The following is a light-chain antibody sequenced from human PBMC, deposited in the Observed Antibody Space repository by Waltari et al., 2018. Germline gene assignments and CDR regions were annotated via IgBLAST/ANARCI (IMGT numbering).Light chain of an antibody. V-gene: IGKV3-15*01. CDR1: QSVNSN. CDR2: GAS. CDR3: QQNSKWPLT. J-gene: IGKJ4*01. Sequence: EIVMTQSPATLSVSPGERATLSCRASQSVNSNLLWYQQKPGQAPGLIIFGASTRAPGIPARFSGSGSGTEFSLTISSLQSEDFAVYYCQQNSKWPLTFGGGTKVEIK.